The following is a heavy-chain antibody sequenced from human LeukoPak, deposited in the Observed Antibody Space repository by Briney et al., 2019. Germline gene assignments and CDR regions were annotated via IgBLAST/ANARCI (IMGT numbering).Heavy chain of an antibody. V-gene: IGHV5-51*01. CDR1: GYSFTSYW. CDR2: IYPGDSDT. CDR3: ATGYSSSWYPDWFDP. J-gene: IGHJ5*02. D-gene: IGHD6-13*01. Sequence: GESLKISCMGSGYSFTSYWIGWVRQMPGKGLEWMGIIYPGDSDTRYSPSFQGQVTISADKSISTAYLQWSSLKASDTAMYYCATGYSSSWYPDWFDPWGQGTLVTVSS.